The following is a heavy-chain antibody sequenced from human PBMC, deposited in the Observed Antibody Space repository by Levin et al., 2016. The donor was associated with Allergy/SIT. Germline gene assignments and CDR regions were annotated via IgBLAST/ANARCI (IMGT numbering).Heavy chain of an antibody. D-gene: IGHD3-16*01. CDR2: ISWNSGSI. CDR1: GFTFDDYA. Sequence: SLKISCAASGFTFDDYAMHWVRQAPGKGLEWVSGISWNSGSIGYADSVKGRFTISRDNAKNSLYLQMNSLRAEDTALYYCARDDYVWGSYGYWFDPWGQGTLVTVSS. V-gene: IGHV3-9*01. J-gene: IGHJ5*02. CDR3: ARDDYVWGSYGYWFDP.